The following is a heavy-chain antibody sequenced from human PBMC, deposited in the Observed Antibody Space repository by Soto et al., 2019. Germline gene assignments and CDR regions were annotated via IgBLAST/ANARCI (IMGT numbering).Heavy chain of an antibody. J-gene: IGHJ5*02. CDR1: GYTFTGYY. CDR3: ARERIAARRSWFEP. V-gene: IGHV1-2*02. D-gene: IGHD6-6*01. CDR2: INPNSGGT. Sequence: GASVKVSCKASGYTFTGYYMHWVRQAPGQGLEWMGWINPNSGGTNYAQKFQGRVTMTRDTSISTAYMELSRLRSDDTAVYYCARERIAARRSWFEPWGQGTRVTVSS.